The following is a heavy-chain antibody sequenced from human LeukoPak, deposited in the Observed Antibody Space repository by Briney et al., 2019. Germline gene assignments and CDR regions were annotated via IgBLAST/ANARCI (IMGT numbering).Heavy chain of an antibody. V-gene: IGHV3-7*01. CDR2: INLDGSEK. D-gene: IGHD5-18*01. CDR1: GFTFSNYW. J-gene: IGHJ4*02. Sequence: GGSLRLSCAASGFTFSNYWMSWVRQAPEKGLEWVANINLDGSEKYYMDSVKGRFTISRDNAKNALYLQMNSLRAEDTAVYYCAKDKYSPFDYWGQGTLVTVSS. CDR3: AKDKYSPFDY.